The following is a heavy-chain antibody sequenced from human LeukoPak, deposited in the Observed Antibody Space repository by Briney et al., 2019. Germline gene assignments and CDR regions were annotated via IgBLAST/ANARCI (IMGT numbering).Heavy chain of an antibody. D-gene: IGHD5-18*01. Sequence: GGSLRLSCAASGFTFSSNYMSWVRQAPGKGLEWVSVIYSGGSTYYADSVKGRFTISRDNSKNTLYLQMNSLRAEDTAVYYCARARGYSYNYYFDYWGQGTLVTVSS. CDR3: ARARGYSYNYYFDY. V-gene: IGHV3-66*01. CDR2: IYSGGST. CDR1: GFTFSSNY. J-gene: IGHJ4*02.